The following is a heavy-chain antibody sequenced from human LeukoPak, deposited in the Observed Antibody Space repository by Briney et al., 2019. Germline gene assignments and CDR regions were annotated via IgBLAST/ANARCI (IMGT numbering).Heavy chain of an antibody. D-gene: IGHD6-19*01. CDR1: GFTFSSYA. V-gene: IGHV3-64*01. Sequence: GGSLRLSCAASGFTFSSYAMHWVRQAPGKGLEYVSAISSNGGSTYYANSVKGRFTISRDNSKNTLYLQMGSLRAEDMAVYYCARDSYSSGWYGYYFDYWGQGTLVTVSS. CDR3: ARDSYSSGWYGYYFDY. J-gene: IGHJ4*02. CDR2: ISSNGGST.